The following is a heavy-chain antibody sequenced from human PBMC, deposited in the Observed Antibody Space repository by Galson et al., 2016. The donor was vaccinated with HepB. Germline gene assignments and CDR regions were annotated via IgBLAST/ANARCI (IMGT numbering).Heavy chain of an antibody. CDR1: GFTFSRYG. CDR2: ISYDGGSNK. J-gene: IGHJ6*02. D-gene: IGHD2-21*01. Sequence: SLRLSCAASGFTFSRYGLHWVRQAPGRGLEWVALISYDGGSNKFYANSVKGRFTISRDDSKNIVYLQMNSLRDDDTALYYCARDAIETTWYGRVTHYYYGMDVWGQGTTVTVSS. V-gene: IGHV3-30*04. CDR3: ARDAIETTWYGRVTHYYYGMDV.